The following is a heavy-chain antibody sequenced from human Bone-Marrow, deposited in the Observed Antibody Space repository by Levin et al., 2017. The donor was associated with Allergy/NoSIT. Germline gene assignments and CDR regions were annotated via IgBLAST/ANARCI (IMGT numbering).Heavy chain of an antibody. J-gene: IGHJ5*02. V-gene: IGHV4-30-4*01. CDR3: ARLLRDYYDSRPNWFDH. Sequence: PSETLSLTCAVSGASVHNGYYYWAWIRQPPGKGLESIGYISDTGTTSYSPSLRSRLTISLDTSENHFSLRLSSVTAADTAVYYCARLLRDYYDSRPNWFDHWGQGTLVTVSS. CDR1: GASVHNGYYY. CDR2: ISDTGTT. D-gene: IGHD3-22*01.